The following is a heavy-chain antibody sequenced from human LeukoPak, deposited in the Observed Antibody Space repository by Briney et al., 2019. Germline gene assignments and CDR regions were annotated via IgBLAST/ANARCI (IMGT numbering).Heavy chain of an antibody. CDR1: GYTFTSYG. CDR3: ARGAASSTRRDPFDY. Sequence: ASVKVSFKASGYTFTSYGISWVRQAPGQGLEWMGWISAYNGNTNYAQKLQGRVTMTTDTSTSTAYMELRSLRSDDTAVYYCARGAASSTRRDPFDYWGQGTLVTVSS. J-gene: IGHJ4*02. D-gene: IGHD2-2*01. V-gene: IGHV1-18*01. CDR2: ISAYNGNT.